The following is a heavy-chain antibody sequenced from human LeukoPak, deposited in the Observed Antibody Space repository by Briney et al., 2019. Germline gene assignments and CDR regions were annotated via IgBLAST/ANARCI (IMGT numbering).Heavy chain of an antibody. D-gene: IGHD2-15*01. Sequence: GESLQISCKGSGYSFTGYWIGWVRQMPGKGLEWMGIIYPGDSDTRYSPSFQGQVTISADKSISTAYLQWSSLKASDTAMYYCARPYCSGGSCYYFDYWGQGTLVTVSS. J-gene: IGHJ4*02. CDR2: IYPGDSDT. CDR1: GYSFTGYW. V-gene: IGHV5-51*01. CDR3: ARPYCSGGSCYYFDY.